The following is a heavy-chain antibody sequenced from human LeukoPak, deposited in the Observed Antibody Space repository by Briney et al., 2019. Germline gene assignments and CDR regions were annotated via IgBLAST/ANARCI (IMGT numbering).Heavy chain of an antibody. D-gene: IGHD2-15*01. CDR2: IYYSGST. CDR3: ARQGYCSGGSCYRGYYYYYMVV. J-gene: IGHJ6*03. Sequence: SETLSLTCTVSGGSISSSSYYWGWIRQPPGKGLEWIGSIYYSGSTYYNPSLKSRVTISVDTSKNQFSLKLSSVTAADTAVYYCARQGYCSGGSCYRGYYYYYMVVWGKGTTVTISS. V-gene: IGHV4-39*01. CDR1: GGSISSSSYY.